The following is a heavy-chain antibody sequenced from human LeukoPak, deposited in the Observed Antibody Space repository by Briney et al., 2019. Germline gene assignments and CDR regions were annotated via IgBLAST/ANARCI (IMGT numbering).Heavy chain of an antibody. J-gene: IGHJ5*02. CDR1: GYTFTSYD. V-gene: IGHV1-8*01. CDR3: ARVKAAGTLRDAWFDP. Sequence: AASVKVSCKASGYTFTSYDINWVRQATGQGLEWMGWMNPNSGNTGYAQKFQGRVTMTRDMSTSTVYMELSSLRSEDTAVYYCARVKAAGTLRDAWFDPWGQGTLVTVSS. D-gene: IGHD6-13*01. CDR2: MNPNSGNT.